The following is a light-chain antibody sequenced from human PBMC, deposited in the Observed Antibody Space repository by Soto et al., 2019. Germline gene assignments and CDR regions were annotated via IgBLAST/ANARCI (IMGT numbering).Light chain of an antibody. J-gene: IGLJ3*02. Sequence: QSVLTQPPSVSDAPRQRVTISCSGSSSNIGNNAVNWYQQLPGTAPKLLIYYDDLLPSGVSDRFSGSKSGTSASLAISGLQSEDEADYYCAAWDDSQNGRVFGGGTKLTVL. V-gene: IGLV1-36*01. CDR1: SSNIGNNA. CDR3: AAWDDSQNGRV. CDR2: YDD.